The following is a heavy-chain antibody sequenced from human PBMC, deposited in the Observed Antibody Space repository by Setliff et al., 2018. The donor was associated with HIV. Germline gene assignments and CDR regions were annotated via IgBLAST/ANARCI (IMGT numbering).Heavy chain of an antibody. V-gene: IGHV3-30*02. CDR3: AKTLVVVASPLDF. J-gene: IGHJ4*02. CDR1: GFTFSHYG. Sequence: PGGSLRLSCAASGFTFSHYGMHWVRQAPGKGLEWVTFIRNDASNTFYADSVKGRFTISRDNSKDTLYLQMSGLTAEDTAIYYCAKTLVVVASPLDFWGQGTLVTVSS. CDR2: IRNDASNT. D-gene: IGHD2-15*01.